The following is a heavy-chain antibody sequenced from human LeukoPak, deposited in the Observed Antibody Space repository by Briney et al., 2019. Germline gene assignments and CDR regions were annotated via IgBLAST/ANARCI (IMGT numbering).Heavy chain of an antibody. Sequence: GRSLRLSCAASGFTFSSYAMHWVRQAPGKGLEWVAVISYDGSNKYYADSVKGRFTISRDNSKNTLYLQMNSLRAEDTAVYYCARTYYYGSGSPSFFDYRGQGTLVTVSS. CDR2: ISYDGSNK. CDR1: GFTFSSYA. D-gene: IGHD3-10*01. CDR3: ARTYYYGSGSPSFFDY. J-gene: IGHJ4*02. V-gene: IGHV3-30*04.